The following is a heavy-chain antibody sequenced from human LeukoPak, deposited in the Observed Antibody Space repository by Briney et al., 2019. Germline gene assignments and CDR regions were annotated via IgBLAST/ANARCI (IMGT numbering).Heavy chain of an antibody. CDR1: GGSISSSSYY. D-gene: IGHD3-16*02. V-gene: IGHV4-39*01. Sequence: PSETLSLTCTVSGGSISSSSYYWGWIRQPPGKGLEWIGSIYYSGSTYYNPSLKSRVTISVDTSKNQFSLKLSSVTAADTAVYYCARAHAVWGSYRQPYYFDYWGQGTLVTVSS. CDR3: ARAHAVWGSYRQPYYFDY. J-gene: IGHJ4*02. CDR2: IYYSGST.